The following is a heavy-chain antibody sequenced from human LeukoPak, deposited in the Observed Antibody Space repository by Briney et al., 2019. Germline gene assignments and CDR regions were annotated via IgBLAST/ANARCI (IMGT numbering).Heavy chain of an antibody. CDR2: IYSDGST. Sequence: GGSLRLSCAASGFTVSSNYMSWVRQAPGKGLEWVSVIYSDGSTYYADSVKGRFTISRDNSKNTLYLQMRAEDTAVYYCARDGNYYDSSGYHIIDYWGQGTLVTVSS. V-gene: IGHV3-66*02. J-gene: IGHJ4*02. D-gene: IGHD3-22*01. CDR1: GFTVSSNY. CDR3: ARDGNYYDSSGYHIIDY.